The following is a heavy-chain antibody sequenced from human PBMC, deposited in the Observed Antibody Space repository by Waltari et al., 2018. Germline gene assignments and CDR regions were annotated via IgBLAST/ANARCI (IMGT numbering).Heavy chain of an antibody. CDR1: GFTFGSSK. CDR3: ARGDLGYCSTARCFDFDS. J-gene: IGHJ4*02. V-gene: IGHV3-21*02. D-gene: IGHD2-2*01. Sequence: EVQLVESGGGLVKPGWSLRLSCEASGFTFGSSKMHWFRQAPGKGLEWVSSLSASSVYIYYADSVKGRFTISRDNAKNSLYLEMKRLGADDTAVYYCARGDLGYCSTARCFDFDSWGQGTLVTVSS. CDR2: LSASSVYI.